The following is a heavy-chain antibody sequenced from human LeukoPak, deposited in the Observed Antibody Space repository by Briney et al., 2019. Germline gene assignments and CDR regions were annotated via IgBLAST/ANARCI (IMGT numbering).Heavy chain of an antibody. J-gene: IGHJ4*02. CDR1: GYTFTSYG. D-gene: IGHD6-19*01. V-gene: IGHV1-46*01. CDR3: ARDTSYSSGWYGCWFDY. Sequence: GASVKVSCKASGYTFTSYGISWVRQAPGQGLEWMGIINPSGGSTSYAQKFQGRVTMTRDMSTSTVYMQLSSLRSEDTAVYYCARDTSYSSGWYGCWFDYWGQGTLVTVSS. CDR2: INPSGGST.